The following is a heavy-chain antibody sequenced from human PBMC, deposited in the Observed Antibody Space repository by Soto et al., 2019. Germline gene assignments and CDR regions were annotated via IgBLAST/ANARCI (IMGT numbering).Heavy chain of an antibody. Sequence: GGARRLSCSASGFTFSSYAMHWVRQAPGKGLEYVSAISSNGGSTYYADSVKGRFTISRDNSKNTLYLQMNSLRAEDTAVYYCAKDRGEVPVNFAYWGQGTLVTVSS. CDR3: AKDRGEVPVNFAY. CDR2: ISSNGGST. V-gene: IGHV3-64*04. CDR1: GFTFSSYA. D-gene: IGHD4-17*01. J-gene: IGHJ4*02.